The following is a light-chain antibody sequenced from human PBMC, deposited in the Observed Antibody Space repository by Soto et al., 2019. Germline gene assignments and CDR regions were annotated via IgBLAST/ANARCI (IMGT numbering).Light chain of an antibody. CDR1: SSNIGAGYD. Sequence: QSVLTQPPSVSGAPGQRVTISCTGSSSNIGAGYDVHWYQQLPGTAPKLLIYGNSNRPSGVPDRFSGSKSGTSASLAITGLQAEDEADYSCQSYDSSLRGVFGGGTTLTVL. CDR2: GNS. CDR3: QSYDSSLRGV. V-gene: IGLV1-40*01. J-gene: IGLJ2*01.